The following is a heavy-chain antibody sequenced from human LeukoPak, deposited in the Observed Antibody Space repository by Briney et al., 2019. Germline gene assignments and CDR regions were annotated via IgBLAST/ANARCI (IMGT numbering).Heavy chain of an antibody. CDR1: GGSFSGYY. Sequence: PSETLSLTCAVYGGSFSGYYWSWIRQPPGKGLEWIGSIYDSGSTYYNPSLKSRVTISIDTSKNQFSLKLNSVTAADTAVYYCARHYGPWGQGTLVTVSS. V-gene: IGHV4-34*01. CDR3: ARHYGP. CDR2: IYDSGST. J-gene: IGHJ5*02. D-gene: IGHD3-16*01.